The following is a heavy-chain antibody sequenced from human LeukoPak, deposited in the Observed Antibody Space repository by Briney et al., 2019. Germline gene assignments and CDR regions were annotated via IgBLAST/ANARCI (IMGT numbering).Heavy chain of an antibody. CDR3: ARDGYDFWSGYYNRDAFDI. D-gene: IGHD3-3*01. J-gene: IGHJ3*02. CDR1: GGSISSYY. CDR2: IYTSGST. V-gene: IGHV4-4*07. Sequence: SETLSLTCTVSGGSISSYYWSWIRQPAGKGLEWIGRIYTSGSTNYNPSLKSRVTISVDTSKNQFSLKLSSVTAADTAVYYCARDGYDFWSGYYNRDAFDIWGQGTMVTVSS.